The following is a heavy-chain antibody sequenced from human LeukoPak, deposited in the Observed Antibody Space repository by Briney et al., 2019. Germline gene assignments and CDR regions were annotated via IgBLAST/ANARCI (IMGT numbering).Heavy chain of an antibody. CDR1: GFTFRSYT. D-gene: IGHD2-15*01. CDR2: ISGSGGNT. Sequence: GGSLRLSCAASGFTFRSYTMSWVRQAPGKGLEWVSVISGSGGNTYYADPVKGRFTISRDNSKNTLYMQMNSLRAEDTAVYYCAKGRLVVTATDYWGQGTLVTVSS. CDR3: AKGRLVVTATDY. V-gene: IGHV3-23*01. J-gene: IGHJ4*02.